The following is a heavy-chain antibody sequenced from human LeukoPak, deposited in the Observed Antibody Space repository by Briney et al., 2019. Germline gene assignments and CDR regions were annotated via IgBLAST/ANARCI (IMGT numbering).Heavy chain of an antibody. CDR2: INPSGGST. V-gene: IGHV1-46*01. CDR3: ARESLGYCSSTSCYRGGYFDY. J-gene: IGHJ4*02. CDR1: GYTFTSYY. Sequence: GASVKVSCKASGYTFTSYYMHWVRQAPGQGLEWMGIINPSGGSTSYAQKFQGRVTMTRDTSTSTVYMELSSLRSEDTAVYYCARESLGYCSSTSCYRGGYFDYWGQGTLVTVSS. D-gene: IGHD2-2*02.